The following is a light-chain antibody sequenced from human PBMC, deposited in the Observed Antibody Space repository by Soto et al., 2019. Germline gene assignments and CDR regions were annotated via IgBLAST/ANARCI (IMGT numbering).Light chain of an antibody. CDR2: DVS. CDR3: QQRSNWPRT. Sequence: EIVLTQSPATLSVSLGDSATLSCRASQSVSSYLAWYQQKPGQAPRLLIYDVSNRATGIPARFSGSGSGTDFTLTISSLEPEDFAVYYCQQRSNWPRTFGQGTKVDI. CDR1: QSVSSY. J-gene: IGKJ1*01. V-gene: IGKV3-11*01.